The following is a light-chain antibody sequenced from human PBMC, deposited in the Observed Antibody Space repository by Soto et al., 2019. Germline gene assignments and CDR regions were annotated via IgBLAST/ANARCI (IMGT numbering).Light chain of an antibody. CDR3: RQRHMWPIT. Sequence: EVVLTQSPVTLSLSPGQIDTLSCRASQSFRGLLAWYQQKPGQAPRLLIYDAYNRATGIPPRFSGSGSGTDFTLTISSLEPEDSAVYYCRQRHMWPITFGQGTRLEIK. J-gene: IGKJ5*01. V-gene: IGKV3-11*01. CDR2: DAY. CDR1: QSFRGL.